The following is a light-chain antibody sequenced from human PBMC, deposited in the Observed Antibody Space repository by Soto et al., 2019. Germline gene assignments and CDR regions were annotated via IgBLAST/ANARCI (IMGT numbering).Light chain of an antibody. Sequence: QSVLTQPASVSGSPGQSITISCTGTSSNVGSYKLVSWYQQHPGKAPKLMIFEVNKRPSGVSNRFSGSKSGNTASLTISGLKVEEEADYYCASFRSGTILVFGSGTKVTV. CDR1: SSNVGSYKL. CDR3: ASFRSGTILV. CDR2: EVN. V-gene: IGLV2-14*02. J-gene: IGLJ1*01.